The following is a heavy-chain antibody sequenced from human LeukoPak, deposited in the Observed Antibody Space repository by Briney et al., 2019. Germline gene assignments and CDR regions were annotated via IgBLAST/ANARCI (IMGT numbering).Heavy chain of an antibody. CDR1: GSTFTSCG. CDR3: ARGLRAYVSAAGQPALDYGMDV. CDR2: TSAYNGNT. V-gene: IGHV1-18*01. D-gene: IGHD6-13*01. Sequence: ASVKVSCKASGSTFTSCGISWVRQAHGPGLEWMGWTSAYNGNTNYDQKPQGRVTMTTDTSTSTAYKELRSLRSDDTAVYYCARGLRAYVSAAGQPALDYGMDVWGQGTTVTVSS. J-gene: IGHJ6*02.